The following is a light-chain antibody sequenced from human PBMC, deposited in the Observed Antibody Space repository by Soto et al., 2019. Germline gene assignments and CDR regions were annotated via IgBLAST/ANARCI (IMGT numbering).Light chain of an antibody. CDR3: CSYAGSSTFVL. Sequence: QSALTQPASVSGSPGQSITISCTGASSDVGSYNLVSWYQQHPGKAPKLMIYEVTKRPSRVSNRFSCSKSGNTASLTISGVQAEDEADYYCCSYAGSSTFVLFGGGTKLTVL. V-gene: IGLV2-23*02. J-gene: IGLJ2*01. CDR1: SSDVGSYNL. CDR2: EVT.